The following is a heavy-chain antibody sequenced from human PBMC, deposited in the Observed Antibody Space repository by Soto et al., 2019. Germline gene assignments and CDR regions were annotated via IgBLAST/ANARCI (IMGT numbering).Heavy chain of an antibody. Sequence: ASVKVSCKASGYTFTSYYMHWVRQAPGQGLEWMGIINPSGGSTSYAQKFQGRVTMTRDTSTSTVYMELSSLRSEDTAVYYCARDCYYDSSGYYSARYYFDYRGQGTLVTVSS. CDR2: INPSGGST. CDR3: ARDCYYDSSGYYSARYYFDY. V-gene: IGHV1-46*01. CDR1: GYTFTSYY. J-gene: IGHJ4*02. D-gene: IGHD3-22*01.